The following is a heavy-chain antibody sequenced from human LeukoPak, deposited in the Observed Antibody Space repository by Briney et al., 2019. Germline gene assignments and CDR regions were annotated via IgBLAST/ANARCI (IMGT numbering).Heavy chain of an antibody. J-gene: IGHJ4*02. D-gene: IGHD6-19*01. CDR1: GFTFSGSA. Sequence: PGGSLRLSCAASGFTFSGSAMHWVRQASGKGLEWVGRIGSKANSYATAYAASVKGRFTISRDDSKNTAYLQMNSLKTEDTAVYYCTRHEEWIAVAGWPRGDYRGQGTLVTVSS. V-gene: IGHV3-73*01. CDR2: IGSKANSYAT. CDR3: TRHEEWIAVAGWPRGDY.